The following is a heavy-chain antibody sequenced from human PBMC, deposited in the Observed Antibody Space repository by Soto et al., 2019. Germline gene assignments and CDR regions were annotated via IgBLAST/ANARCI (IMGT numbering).Heavy chain of an antibody. CDR1: GFTFSSYA. Sequence: PGGSLRLSCAASGFTFSSYAMSWVRQAPGKGLEWVSAISGSGGSTYYADSVKGRFTISRDNSKNTLYLQMNSLRAEDTAVYYCAKDNRGYSYGLSVPYNWFDPWGQGTLVTVSS. J-gene: IGHJ5*02. V-gene: IGHV3-23*01. CDR3: AKDNRGYSYGLSVPYNWFDP. D-gene: IGHD5-18*01. CDR2: ISGSGGST.